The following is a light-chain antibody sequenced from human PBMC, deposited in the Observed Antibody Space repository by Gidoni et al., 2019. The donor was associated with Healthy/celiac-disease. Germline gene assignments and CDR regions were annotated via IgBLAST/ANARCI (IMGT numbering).Light chain of an antibody. Sequence: QSALTQPAPVSGAPGQSSTIPCTGTSSDVGSYSLVSWYQQHPGKAPDLMIYESSKRPSGVSNRFSGSKSGNTASLTVSGLQAEDEADYCCCSYAGSSTHVVFGGGTKLTVL. CDR3: CSYAGSSTHVV. V-gene: IGLV2-23*01. J-gene: IGLJ2*01. CDR2: ESS. CDR1: SSDVGSYSL.